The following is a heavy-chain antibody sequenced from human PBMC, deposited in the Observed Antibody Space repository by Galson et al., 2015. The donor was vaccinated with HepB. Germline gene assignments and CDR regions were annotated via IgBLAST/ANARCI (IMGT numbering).Heavy chain of an antibody. Sequence: SLRLSCAASGFTFSSYSMNWVRQAPGKGLEWVSSISSSSSYIYYADSVKGRFTISRDNAKNSLYLQMNSLRAEDTAVYYCAKAYCSGGSCYFAFDIWGQGTMVTVSS. CDR1: GFTFSSYS. V-gene: IGHV3-21*01. J-gene: IGHJ3*02. D-gene: IGHD2-15*01. CDR2: ISSSSSYI. CDR3: AKAYCSGGSCYFAFDI.